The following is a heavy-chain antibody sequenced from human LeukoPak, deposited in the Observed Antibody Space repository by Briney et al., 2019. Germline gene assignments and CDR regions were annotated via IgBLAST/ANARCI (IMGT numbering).Heavy chain of an antibody. CDR3: AREQLGYYYGSGSYYTLDY. V-gene: IGHV3-7*01. CDR1: GFTFSNYW. J-gene: IGHJ4*02. Sequence: GGSLRLSCAASGFTFSNYWMTWVRQAPGKGLEWVGNIKQDGSEKYYADSVKGRFTISRDNSKNTLYLQMNSLRAEDTAVYYCAREQLGYYYGSGSYYTLDYWGQGTLVTVSS. D-gene: IGHD3-10*01. CDR2: IKQDGSEK.